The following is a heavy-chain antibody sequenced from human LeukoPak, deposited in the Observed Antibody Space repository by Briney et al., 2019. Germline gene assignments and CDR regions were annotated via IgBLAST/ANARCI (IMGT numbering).Heavy chain of an antibody. CDR3: VGRQDTSGYYYVN. CDR1: GGSFSNYH. Sequence: SETLSLTCAVYGGSFSNYHWSWIRQPPGKGLEWIGYTHYTGNTNYNPSLKSRVTISVDTSKNQFSLRLSSVTAADTAVYYCVGRQDTSGYYYVNWGQGTLVTVSS. D-gene: IGHD3-22*01. CDR2: THYTGNT. J-gene: IGHJ4*02. V-gene: IGHV4-59*01.